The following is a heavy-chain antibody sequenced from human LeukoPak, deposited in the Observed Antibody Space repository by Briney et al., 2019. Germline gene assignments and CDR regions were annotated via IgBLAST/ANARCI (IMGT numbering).Heavy chain of an antibody. D-gene: IGHD3-10*01. CDR3: ARSNPYGSGSYSVDY. Sequence: SETLSLTCTVSGGSISSYYWSWIRQPPGKGLEWIGYIYYTGNTNYNPSLKSRVTISVDTSKNQFSLKLSSVTAADTAVYYCARSNPYGSGSYSVDYWGQGTLVTVSS. V-gene: IGHV4-59*08. CDR2: IYYTGNT. J-gene: IGHJ4*02. CDR1: GGSISSYY.